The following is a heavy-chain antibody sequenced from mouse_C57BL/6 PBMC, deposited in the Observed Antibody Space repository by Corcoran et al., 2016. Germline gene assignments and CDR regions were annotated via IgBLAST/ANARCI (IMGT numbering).Heavy chain of an antibody. J-gene: IGHJ2*01. CDR1: GYTFTNYW. Sequence: QVQLQQSGAELVRPGTSVKMSCKASGYTFTNYWIGWAKQRPGHGLEWIGDIYPGGGYTNYNEKFKGKATLTADKSSSTAYMQFSSLTSEDSAIYYCARRRTYAFYDYDGDYFDYWGQGTTLTVSS. D-gene: IGHD2-4*01. CDR2: IYPGGGYT. CDR3: ARRRTYAFYDYDGDYFDY. V-gene: IGHV1-63*01.